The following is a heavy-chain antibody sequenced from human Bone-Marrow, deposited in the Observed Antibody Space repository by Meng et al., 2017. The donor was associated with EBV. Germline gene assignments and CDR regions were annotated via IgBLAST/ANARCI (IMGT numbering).Heavy chain of an antibody. V-gene: IGHV1-18*01. Sequence: VQLVQSGAEVKKAGASVKVFCKASGYTFSNYGIAWVRQAPGQGLEWMGWISGYDGNTNYEQKFQGRVTMTTDTSTSTAYMDLRSLRSDDTAVYYCARIGRFCGGDCYADYWGQGTLVTVSS. D-gene: IGHD2-21*01. CDR3: ARIGRFCGGDCYADY. CDR1: GYTFSNYG. J-gene: IGHJ4*02. CDR2: ISGYDGNT.